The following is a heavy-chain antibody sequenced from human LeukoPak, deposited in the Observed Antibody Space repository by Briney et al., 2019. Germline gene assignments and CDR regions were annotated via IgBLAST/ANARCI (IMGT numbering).Heavy chain of an antibody. Sequence: GGSLRLSCAAFGFTFSSYSMNWVRQAPGKGLEWVSSISSSSSYIYYADSVKGRFTISRDNAKNSLYLQMNSLRAEDTAVYYCAREALYNRNGWFDPWGQGTLVTVSS. J-gene: IGHJ5*02. V-gene: IGHV3-21*01. CDR1: GFTFSSYS. D-gene: IGHD1-1*01. CDR3: AREALYNRNGWFDP. CDR2: ISSSSSYI.